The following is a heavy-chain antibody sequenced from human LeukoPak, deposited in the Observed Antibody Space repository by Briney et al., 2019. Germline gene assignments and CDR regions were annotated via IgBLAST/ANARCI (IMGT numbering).Heavy chain of an antibody. CDR2: ISYDGSNK. CDR1: GFSVSNNY. CDR3: ARDGTYYYDSSGYYPIDY. J-gene: IGHJ4*02. D-gene: IGHD3-22*01. V-gene: IGHV3-30-3*01. Sequence: GGSLRLSCVVSGFSVSNNYVSWVRQAPGKGLEWVAVISYDGSNKYYADSVKGRFTISRDDSKNTLYLQMNSLRAEDTAVYYCARDGTYYYDSSGYYPIDYWGQGTLVTVSS.